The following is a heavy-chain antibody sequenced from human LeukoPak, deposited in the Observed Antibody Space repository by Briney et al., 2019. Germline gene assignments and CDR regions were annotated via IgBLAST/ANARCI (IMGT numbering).Heavy chain of an antibody. Sequence: PSETLSLTCTVSGGSITSYYWNWIRQPPGKGLEWIGYIYYSGSTNYIPSLKSRVTISVDKSRNQFSLKLSSVTAADTAVYYCAGDDFTDAFDIWGHGTMVTVSS. V-gene: IGHV4-59*08. CDR3: AGDDFTDAFDI. CDR1: GGSITSYY. J-gene: IGHJ3*02. D-gene: IGHD3-3*01. CDR2: IYYSGST.